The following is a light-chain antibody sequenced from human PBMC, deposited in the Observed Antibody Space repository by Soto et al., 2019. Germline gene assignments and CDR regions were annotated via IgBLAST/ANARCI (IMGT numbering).Light chain of an antibody. V-gene: IGLV1-40*01. CDR1: SSNIGAGYD. Sequence: QSVLTQPPSVSGAPGQRVTISCIGSSSNIGAGYDVHWFQQLPGTVPKLLIYSNSYRPSGVPDRFSASKSGASASLAIAGLQAEDEADYYCQSYDRGLSGSVIFGGWTKLTVL. J-gene: IGLJ2*01. CDR3: QSYDRGLSGSVI. CDR2: SNS.